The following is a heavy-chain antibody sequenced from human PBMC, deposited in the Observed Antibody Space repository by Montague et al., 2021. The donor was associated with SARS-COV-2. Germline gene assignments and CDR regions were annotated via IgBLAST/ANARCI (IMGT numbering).Heavy chain of an antibody. V-gene: IGHV4-39*01. CDR3: ASMVRAQVYYFDY. J-gene: IGHJ4*02. D-gene: IGHD3-10*01. CDR1: GGSISSSSYY. Sequence: SETLSLTCTVSGGSISSSSYYWGWIRQPPGKGLEWIGSIFYSGSTYYNPSLKSRVTISVDTSKNQFSLKLSSVTAADTAVYYCASMVRAQVYYFDYWGQGTLVTASS. CDR2: IFYSGST.